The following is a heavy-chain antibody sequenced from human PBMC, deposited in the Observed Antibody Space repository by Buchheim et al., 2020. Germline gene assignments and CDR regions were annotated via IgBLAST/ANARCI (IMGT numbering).Heavy chain of an antibody. CDR1: GFTFSSYA. D-gene: IGHD6-6*01. J-gene: IGHJ6*02. Sequence: EVQVLESGGGLVQPGGSLRLSCAASGFTFSSYAMSWVRQTPGKGLEWVSGISGDGANTYYADSVKGRFTTSRANSKNSVYLQMHSLRAEDTALYYCATYKYSSSSDYYYGMDVWGQGTT. V-gene: IGHV3-23*01. CDR3: ATYKYSSSSDYYYGMDV. CDR2: ISGDGANT.